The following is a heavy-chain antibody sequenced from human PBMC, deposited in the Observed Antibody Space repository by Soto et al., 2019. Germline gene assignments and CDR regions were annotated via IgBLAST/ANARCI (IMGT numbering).Heavy chain of an antibody. CDR1: GYTFASYD. CDR2: MNPNSGNT. J-gene: IGHJ6*03. CDR3: ARDRAAMLDYYYYYMDV. D-gene: IGHD2-2*01. Sequence: ASVKVSCKASGYTFASYDINWVRQATGQGLEWMGWMNPNSGNTGYAQKFQGRVTMTRNTSISTAYMELSSLRSEDTAVYYCARDRAAMLDYYYYYMDVWGKGTTVTVSS. V-gene: IGHV1-8*01.